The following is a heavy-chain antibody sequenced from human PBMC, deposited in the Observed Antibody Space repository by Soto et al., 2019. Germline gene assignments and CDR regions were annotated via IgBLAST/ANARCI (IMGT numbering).Heavy chain of an antibody. Sequence: GGSLRLSCAASAFTLSRYSMNWVRQAPGKGLEWISYISSGSGTIYYADSVKGRFTISRDNAKNSLYLQMNSLRDEDTAVYYCASDTFANWNFYYYGMDVWGLGTTVTVSS. CDR3: ASDTFANWNFYYYGMDV. V-gene: IGHV3-48*02. J-gene: IGHJ6*02. CDR1: AFTLSRYS. CDR2: ISSGSGTI. D-gene: IGHD1-20*01.